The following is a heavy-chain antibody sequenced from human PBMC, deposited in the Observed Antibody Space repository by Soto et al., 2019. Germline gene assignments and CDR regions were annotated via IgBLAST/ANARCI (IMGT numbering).Heavy chain of an antibody. V-gene: IGHV1-69*12. CDR1: GGTFSSYA. CDR3: ARGDIVLVPAAIDEGVNRRRYNWFDP. D-gene: IGHD2-2*01. Sequence: QVQLVQSGAEVKKPGSSVKVSCKASGGTFSSYAISWVRQAPGQGLEWMGGIIPIFGTANYAQKFQGRVTITADESTRTDYMELGSLRSGDTAVYYCARGDIVLVPAAIDEGVNRRRYNWFDPWGQGTLVTVSS. CDR2: IIPIFGTA. J-gene: IGHJ5*02.